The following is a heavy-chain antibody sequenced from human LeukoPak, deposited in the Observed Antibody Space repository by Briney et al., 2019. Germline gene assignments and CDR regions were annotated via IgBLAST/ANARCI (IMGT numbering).Heavy chain of an antibody. D-gene: IGHD3-16*01. CDR3: AKDINGDYFFDY. Sequence: GRSLRLSCAGSGFTFDNYGMHWVRQAPGRGLERVSGISWNSGSIAYVDSVKGRFTISRDNAKNSLYLQMNSLRAEDTALYYCAKDINGDYFFDYWGQGTLVTVSS. CDR1: GFTFDNYG. V-gene: IGHV3-9*01. J-gene: IGHJ4*02. CDR2: ISWNSGSI.